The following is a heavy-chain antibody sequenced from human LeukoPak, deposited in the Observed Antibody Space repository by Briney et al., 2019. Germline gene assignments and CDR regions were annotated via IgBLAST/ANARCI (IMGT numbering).Heavy chain of an antibody. CDR3: ARAARSERDGYNFDY. CDR1: GGSISSYY. V-gene: IGHV4-59*01. Sequence: SETLSLTCTVSGGSISSYYWSWIRQPPGKGLEWIGYIYYSGSTNYNPSLKSRVTISVDTSKNQFSLKLSSVTAADTAVYYCARAARSERDGYNFDYWGQGTLVTVSS. D-gene: IGHD5-24*01. CDR2: IYYSGST. J-gene: IGHJ4*02.